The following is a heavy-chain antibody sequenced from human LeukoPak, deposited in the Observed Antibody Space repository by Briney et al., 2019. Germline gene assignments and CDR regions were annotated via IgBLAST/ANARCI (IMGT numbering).Heavy chain of an antibody. CDR3: GRKAGDCGGGSCYSIDY. D-gene: IGHD2-15*01. Sequence: SVKVSCKAFGGSFSSEAISWVRQAPGQGLEWMGGIIPIFGTANYAQKFQGRVTITTDESTSTAYMEVSSLRPEDTAVYYCGRKAGDCGGGSCYSIDYWGQGTRVTVSS. CDR1: GGSFSSEA. CDR2: IIPIFGTA. V-gene: IGHV1-69*05. J-gene: IGHJ4*02.